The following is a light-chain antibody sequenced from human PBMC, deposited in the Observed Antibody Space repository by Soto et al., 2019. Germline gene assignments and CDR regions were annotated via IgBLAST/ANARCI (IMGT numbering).Light chain of an antibody. J-gene: IGKJ4*01. CDR2: GAS. CDR1: QSVSSN. V-gene: IGKV3-15*01. Sequence: EIVMTQSPATLSVSPGERATLSCRASQSVSSNLAWYQQKPGQAPRLLIYGASTRVTGIPARFSGSGSGPKFTLTISSLQSEDFAVYYCQQYYNWPLTFGGGTKVEIK. CDR3: QQYYNWPLT.